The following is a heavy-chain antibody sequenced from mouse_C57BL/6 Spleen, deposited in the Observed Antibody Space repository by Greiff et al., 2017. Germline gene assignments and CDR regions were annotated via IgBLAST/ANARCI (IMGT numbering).Heavy chain of an antibody. D-gene: IGHD1-1*01. CDR2: IYPSDSET. CDR3: AKGGYYGSSYEWYFDV. V-gene: IGHV1-61*01. Sequence: QVQLQQPGAELVRPGSSVKLSCKASGYTFTSYWMDWVKQRPGQGLEWIGNIYPSDSETHYNQKFKDKATLTGDKSSNTAYMQLSSLTSEDSAVYYCAKGGYYGSSYEWYFDVWGTGTTVTVSS. J-gene: IGHJ1*03. CDR1: GYTFTSYW.